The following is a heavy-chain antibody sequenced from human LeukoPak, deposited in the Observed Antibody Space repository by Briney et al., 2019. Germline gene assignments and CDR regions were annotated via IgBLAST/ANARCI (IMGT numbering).Heavy chain of an antibody. CDR2: ISSSGSTI. D-gene: IGHD3-10*01. J-gene: IGHJ4*02. CDR1: GSTFSSYA. CDR3: ARVGVKESY. V-gene: IGHV3-48*04. Sequence: GGSLRLSCAASGSTFSSYAMTWVRQAPGKGLEWVSYISSSGSTIYYADSVKGRFTISRDNAKNSLYLQMNSLRAEDTAVYYCARVGVKESYWGQGTLVTVSS.